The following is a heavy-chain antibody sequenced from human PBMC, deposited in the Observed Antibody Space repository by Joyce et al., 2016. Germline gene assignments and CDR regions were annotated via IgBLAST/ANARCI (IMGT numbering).Heavy chain of an antibody. D-gene: IGHD2-2*01. V-gene: IGHV3-23*01. J-gene: IGHJ5*02. CDR3: VKSPDPANIGGYFDP. CDR2: SSGNGDAT. Sequence: EVQLLESGGGLVQPGGSLRLSCAVSGLPFSHYAMSWVRQAPGKELEWVSASSGNGDATHYADSVKGHFIISRDNSKDTLYLQMNSLRAEDTAVYYCVKSPDPANIGGYFDPWGQGTQVTVSS. CDR1: GLPFSHYA.